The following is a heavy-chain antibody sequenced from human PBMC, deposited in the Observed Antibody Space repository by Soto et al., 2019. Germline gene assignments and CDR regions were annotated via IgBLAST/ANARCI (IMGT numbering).Heavy chain of an antibody. CDR1: GGTFSSYA. Sequence: QVQLVQSGAEVKKPGSSVKVSCKASGGTFSSYAISWVRQAPGQGLEWMGGIIPIFGTANYAQKFQGRVTITADESTSTAYMELSSLRSEDTAVYYCARENVDTAMVTTYYYYGMDVWGQGTTVTVSS. V-gene: IGHV1-69*12. CDR2: IIPIFGTA. CDR3: ARENVDTAMVTTYYYYGMDV. J-gene: IGHJ6*02. D-gene: IGHD5-18*01.